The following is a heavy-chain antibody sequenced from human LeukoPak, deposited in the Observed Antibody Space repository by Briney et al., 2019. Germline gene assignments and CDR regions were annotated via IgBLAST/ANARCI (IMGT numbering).Heavy chain of an antibody. Sequence: GGSLRLSCAASGFTFSSYEMNWVRQAPGKGPEWVSYISSSGSTIYYADSVKGRFTISRDNAKNSLYLQMSSLRAEDTAVYYCAELGITMIGGVWGKGTTVTISS. CDR1: GFTFSSYE. V-gene: IGHV3-48*03. CDR2: ISSSGSTI. D-gene: IGHD3-10*02. CDR3: AELGITMIGGV. J-gene: IGHJ6*04.